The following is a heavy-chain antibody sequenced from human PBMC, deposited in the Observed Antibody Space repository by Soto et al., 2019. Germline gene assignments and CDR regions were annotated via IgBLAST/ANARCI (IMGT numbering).Heavy chain of an antibody. CDR2: INNDGSSR. D-gene: IGHD3-3*01. Sequence: PGGSLRLSCVASGFIFSNYWMHWVRQVPGKGLVWVSRINNDGSSRRYADSVQGRFTISRDNAKSTLYLQMNNLRAEDTAVYYCAIFGVVLSPLFDHWGQGTLVTVSS. CDR3: AIFGVVLSPLFDH. V-gene: IGHV3-74*01. CDR1: GFIFSNYW. J-gene: IGHJ4*02.